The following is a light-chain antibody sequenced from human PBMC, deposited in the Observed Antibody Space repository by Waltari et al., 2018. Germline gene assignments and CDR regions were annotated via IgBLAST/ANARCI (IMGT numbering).Light chain of an antibody. V-gene: IGKV1-33*01. CDR2: DAS. J-gene: IGKJ3*01. CDR3: QRYDNLPVFA. CDR1: QDISNY. Sequence: DIQLTQSPSSLSASVENRATITCRASQDISNYLNWYQQKPGKAPKLLIYDASILETGVPSRFSGSQSGTDFTLTISSLLPEDIATYYCQRYDNLPVFAFGPGTKVDVK.